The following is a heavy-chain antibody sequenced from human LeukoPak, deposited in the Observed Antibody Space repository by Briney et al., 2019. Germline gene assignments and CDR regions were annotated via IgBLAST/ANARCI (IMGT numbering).Heavy chain of an antibody. CDR2: ISCDGSNK. Sequence: PVGSLRLSCAASGFTFSSYAMHWVRQAPGKGLEWVAVISCDGSNKYYADSVKGRFTISRDNSKNTLYLQMNSLRAEDTAVYYCARYLPGYYYGMDVWGQGTTVTVSS. D-gene: IGHD1-14*01. CDR3: ARYLPGYYYGMDV. V-gene: IGHV3-30*04. CDR1: GFTFSSYA. J-gene: IGHJ6*02.